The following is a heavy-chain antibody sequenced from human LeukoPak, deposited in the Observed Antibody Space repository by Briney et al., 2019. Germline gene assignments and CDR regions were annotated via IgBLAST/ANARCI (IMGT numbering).Heavy chain of an antibody. D-gene: IGHD6-13*01. V-gene: IGHV4-59*01. J-gene: IGHJ4*02. Sequence: SETLSLTCTVSGGSISSYYWSWTRQPPGKGLEWIGYIYYSGNTNYNPSLKSRVTISVDTSKNQFSLKLSSVTAADTAVFYCARGTAVGTFDYWGQGTLVTVSS. CDR1: GGSISSYY. CDR2: IYYSGNT. CDR3: ARGTAVGTFDY.